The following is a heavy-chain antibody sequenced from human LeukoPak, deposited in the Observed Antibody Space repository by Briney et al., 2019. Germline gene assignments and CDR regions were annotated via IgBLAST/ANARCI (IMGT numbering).Heavy chain of an antibody. CDR3: ARDYCSSASCLFDY. J-gene: IGHJ4*02. Sequence: GASVKVSCKASGGTFSSYAISWVRQAPGQGLEWMGRINPNSGDTNYAQKFQGRVTMTRDTSISTAYMELSRLRSDDTAVYHCARDYCSSASCLFDYWGQGTLVTVSS. D-gene: IGHD2-2*01. V-gene: IGHV1-2*06. CDR2: INPNSGDT. CDR1: GGTFSSYA.